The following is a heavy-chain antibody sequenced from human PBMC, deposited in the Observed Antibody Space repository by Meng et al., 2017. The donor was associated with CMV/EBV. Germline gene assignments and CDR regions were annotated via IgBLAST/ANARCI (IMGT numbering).Heavy chain of an antibody. CDR1: GGSFSGYY. D-gene: IGHD5-18*01. V-gene: IGHV4-34*01. J-gene: IGHJ6*02. Sequence: SETLSLTCAVYGGSFSGYYWSWIRQPPGKGLEWIGEINHSGSTNYNPSLKSRVTISVDTSKNQFSLKLSSVTAADTAVYYCAREEYSHGLEYYYYGMDVWGQGTTVTVSS. CDR2: INHSGST. CDR3: AREEYSHGLEYYYYGMDV.